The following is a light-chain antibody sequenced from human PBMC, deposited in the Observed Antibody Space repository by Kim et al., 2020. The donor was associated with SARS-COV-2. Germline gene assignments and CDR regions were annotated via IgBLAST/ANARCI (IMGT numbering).Light chain of an antibody. CDR2: QDS. V-gene: IGLV3-1*01. J-gene: IGLJ2*01. Sequence: PGQTASITCSGDKLGDKYACWYQQKPGQSPVLVIYQDSKRPSGIPERFSGSNSGNTATLTISGTQAMDEADYYCQAWDSSTAHVVFGGGTKLTVL. CDR3: QAWDSSTAHVV. CDR1: KLGDKY.